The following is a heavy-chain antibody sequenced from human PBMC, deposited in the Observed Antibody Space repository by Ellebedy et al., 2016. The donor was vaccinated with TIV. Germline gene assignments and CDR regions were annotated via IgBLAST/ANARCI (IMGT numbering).Heavy chain of an antibody. CDR1: GYTFTSYA. CDR3: ARDPLSLPVSELWLRHFDY. D-gene: IGHD5-18*01. CDR2: INAGNGNT. J-gene: IGHJ4*02. V-gene: IGHV1-3*01. Sequence: AASVKVSCKASGYTFTSYAMHSVRQAPRQRREWMGWINAGNGNTKYSKKFQGRVTITRDTSASTAYMELSSLRSEDTAVYYCARDPLSLPVSELWLRHFDYWGQGTLVTVSS.